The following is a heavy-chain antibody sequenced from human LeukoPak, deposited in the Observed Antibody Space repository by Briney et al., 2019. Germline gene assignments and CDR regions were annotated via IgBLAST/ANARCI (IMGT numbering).Heavy chain of an antibody. V-gene: IGHV3-74*03. Sequence: GGSLRLSCAASGFTFSTYWMHWVRQAPGKGLVWVSSIHGDGTSTKYADSVKGRFTISRDNARHTLYLQMNSLRAEDTAVYYCARASTTVPNLLDYWGQGTLVTVSS. CDR3: ARASTTVPNLLDY. CDR2: IHGDGTST. J-gene: IGHJ4*02. D-gene: IGHD4-17*01. CDR1: GFTFSTYW.